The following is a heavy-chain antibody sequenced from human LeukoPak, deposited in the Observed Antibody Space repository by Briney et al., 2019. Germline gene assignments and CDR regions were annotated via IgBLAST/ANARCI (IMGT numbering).Heavy chain of an antibody. V-gene: IGHV3-30*18. CDR3: AKDVVGVAYYYYGMDV. Sequence: GRSLRLSCAASGFTFSSYGMHWVRQAPGKGLEWVAVILYDGSNKYYTESAKGRFTISRDNFKNTLNLQMNSLRAEDTAVCYCAKDVVGVAYYYYGMDVWGQGTTVTVSS. J-gene: IGHJ6*02. D-gene: IGHD2-15*01. CDR1: GFTFSSYG. CDR2: ILYDGSNK.